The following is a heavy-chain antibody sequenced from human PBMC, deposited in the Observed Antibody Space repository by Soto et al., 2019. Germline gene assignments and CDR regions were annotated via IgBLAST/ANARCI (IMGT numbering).Heavy chain of an antibody. CDR1: GFTFSDYY. CDR2: ISSSGSTK. CDR3: AKPGTFRKGVVAAPEYFDY. V-gene: IGHV3-11*01. J-gene: IGHJ4*02. Sequence: PGGSLRLSCAVSGFTFSDYYMSWIRQAPGKGLEWVSYISSSGSTKYYADSVKGRFTISRDNAKNTLYLQMNSLRAEDTAVYYCAKPGTFRKGVVAAPEYFDYWGQGTLVTVSS. D-gene: IGHD2-15*01.